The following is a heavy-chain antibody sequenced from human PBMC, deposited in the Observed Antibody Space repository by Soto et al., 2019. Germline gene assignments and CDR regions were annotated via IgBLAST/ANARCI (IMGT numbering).Heavy chain of an antibody. V-gene: IGHV1-18*01. D-gene: IGHD2-2*01. CDR1: GYTFTSYG. CDR2: ISAYNGNT. J-gene: IGHJ4*02. Sequence: QVQLVQSGAEVKKPGASVKVSCKASGYTFTSYGISWVRQAPGQGLEWMGWISAYNGNTNYAQKLQGRVTMTTDTSTSRAYMELRSPRSDHTPGYCCARDTGCGDYEIDYRGQGTLVTVSS. CDR3: ARDTGCGDYEIDY.